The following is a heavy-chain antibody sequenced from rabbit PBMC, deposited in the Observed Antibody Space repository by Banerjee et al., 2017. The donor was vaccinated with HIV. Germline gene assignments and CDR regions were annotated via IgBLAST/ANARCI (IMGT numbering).Heavy chain of an antibody. J-gene: IGHJ4*01. CDR1: GFSFSSNYY. CDR2: IDAGSSGST. CDR3: ARNLPYAGSTYSDL. Sequence: QSLEESGGDLVKPGASLTLTCTASGFSFSSNYYMCWVRQAPGKGLEWIACIDAGSSGSTWYASWVNGRFTISSDNAQNTVDLQMNSLTAADTATYFCARNLPYAGSTYSDLWGPGTLVTVS. V-gene: IGHV1S40*01. D-gene: IGHD8-1*01.